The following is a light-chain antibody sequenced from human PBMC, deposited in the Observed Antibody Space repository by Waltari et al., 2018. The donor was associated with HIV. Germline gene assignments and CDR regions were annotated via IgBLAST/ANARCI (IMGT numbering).Light chain of an antibody. Sequence: QSALTQPRSVSGSPGQSVTISCTGTSRDVGGYNAVSWYQQHPGKAPNLLIYEVSKWPSGVPDRFSGSKSGNTASLTISGLRADDEADYYCCSYGGTYNVFGTGTKVTIL. V-gene: IGLV2-11*01. CDR1: SRDVGGYNA. J-gene: IGLJ1*01. CDR2: EVS. CDR3: CSYGGTYNV.